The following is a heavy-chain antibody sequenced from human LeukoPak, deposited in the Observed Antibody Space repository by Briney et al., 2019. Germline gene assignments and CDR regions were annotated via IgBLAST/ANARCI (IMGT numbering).Heavy chain of an antibody. V-gene: IGHV3-23*01. J-gene: IGHJ4*02. D-gene: IGHD2-21*02. Sequence: GGSLRLSCAASGFRFSSYAMSWVGQAPGKRLEWVSAISGSGSNTFYADSVKGRFTISRDNSKNTLYLQMNSLRAEDTAVYYCAKHRPYCGGDCYFSLDYWGQGTLVTASS. CDR3: AKHRPYCGGDCYFSLDY. CDR2: ISGSGSNT. CDR1: GFRFSSYA.